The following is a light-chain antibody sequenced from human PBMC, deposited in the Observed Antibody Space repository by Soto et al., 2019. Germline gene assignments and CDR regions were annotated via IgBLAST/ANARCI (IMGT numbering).Light chain of an antibody. V-gene: IGLV2-11*01. CDR3: CSYAGRYTWV. CDR2: DVS. CDR1: SSDVGGYNY. Sequence: QSALTQPRSVSGSPGQSVTISCTGTSSDVGGYNYVSWYQQHPGKAPKLMIYDVSKRPSGVPDRFSGSKSGNTASLTISGLQAEHEADYDCCSYAGRYTWVFGGGTKLTVL. J-gene: IGLJ3*02.